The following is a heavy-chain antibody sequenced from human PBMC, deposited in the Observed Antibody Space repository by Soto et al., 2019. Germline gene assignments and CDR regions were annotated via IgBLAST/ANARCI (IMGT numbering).Heavy chain of an antibody. J-gene: IGHJ5*02. CDR2: ISAYNGNT. CDR3: ARDLSGSSGYSWACDQNWFDP. CDR1: GYTFTSYG. Sequence: ASVKVSCKASGYTFTSYGISWVRQAPGQGLEWMGWISAYNGNTNYAQKLQGRVTMTTDTSTSTAYMELRSLRSDDTAVYYCARDLSGSSGYSWACDQNWFDPWGQGTLVPVAS. D-gene: IGHD6-13*01. V-gene: IGHV1-18*01.